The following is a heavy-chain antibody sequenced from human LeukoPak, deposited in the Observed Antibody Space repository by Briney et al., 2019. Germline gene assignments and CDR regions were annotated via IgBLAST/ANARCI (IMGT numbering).Heavy chain of an antibody. CDR3: ARGSIAGYFDN. CDR1: GFTFSSYA. V-gene: IGHV3-30-3*01. Sequence: GGSLRLSCAAPGFTFSSYAMHWVRQAPGKGLEWVAVISYDGSNKYYADSVKGRFTISRDNPKNTLYVQMNSLRAEDTAVYYCARGSIAGYFDNWGQGTLVTVSS. CDR2: ISYDGSNK. D-gene: IGHD2-21*01. J-gene: IGHJ4*02.